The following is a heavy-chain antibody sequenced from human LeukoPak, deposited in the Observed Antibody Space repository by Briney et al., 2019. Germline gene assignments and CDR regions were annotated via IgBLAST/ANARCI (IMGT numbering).Heavy chain of an antibody. J-gene: IGHJ2*01. D-gene: IGHD6-13*01. CDR2: INSDGSST. Sequence: PGGSLRLSCAASGFTFSSYWMHWVRQAPGKGLVWVSRINSDGSSTSYADSVKGRFTISRDNAKNTLYLQMNSLRAEDTAVYYCARGIAAPGTGWYFDLWGRGTLVTVSS. CDR3: ARGIAAPGTGWYFDL. V-gene: IGHV3-74*01. CDR1: GFTFSSYW.